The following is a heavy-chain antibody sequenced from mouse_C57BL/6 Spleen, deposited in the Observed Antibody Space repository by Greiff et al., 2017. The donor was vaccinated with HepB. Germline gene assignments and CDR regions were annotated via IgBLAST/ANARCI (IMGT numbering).Heavy chain of an antibody. J-gene: IGHJ1*03. CDR1: GYTFTSYG. CDR2: IYPRSGNT. Sequence: QVQLKESGAELARPGASVKLSCKASGYTFTSYGISWVKQRTGQGLEWIGEIYPRSGNTYYNEKFKGKATLTADKSSSTAYMELRSLTSEDSAVYFFAKDVLTGIDYWYFDVWGTGTTVTVSS. D-gene: IGHD4-1*01. CDR3: AKDVLTGIDYWYFDV. V-gene: IGHV1-81*01.